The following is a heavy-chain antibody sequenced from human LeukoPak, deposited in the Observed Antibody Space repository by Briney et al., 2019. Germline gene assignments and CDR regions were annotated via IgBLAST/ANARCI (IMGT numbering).Heavy chain of an antibody. J-gene: IGHJ4*02. D-gene: IGHD1-26*01. Sequence: GGSLRLSCGASGFMFTAHDMHWVRQAPGKGLEWVAFIQNDGSDKYYADSVKGRFTISRDNSKNTLYLQMNSLRREDTAVYFCAKPSGSGVDYWGQGTRVTVSS. CDR1: GFMFTAHD. CDR2: IQNDGSDK. V-gene: IGHV3-30*02. CDR3: AKPSGSGVDY.